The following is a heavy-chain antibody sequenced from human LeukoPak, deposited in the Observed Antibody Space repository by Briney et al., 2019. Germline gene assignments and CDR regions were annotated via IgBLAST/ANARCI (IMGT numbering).Heavy chain of an antibody. D-gene: IGHD2-21*01. CDR1: GGSISSYY. Sequence: SETLSLTCTVSGGSISSYYWSWIRQPPGKGLEWIGYTYYSGSTNYNPSLKSRVTISVDTSKNQFSLKLSSVTAADTAVYYCARSIKLGFGPWGQGTLVTVSS. CDR3: ARSIKLGFGP. CDR2: TYYSGST. J-gene: IGHJ5*02. V-gene: IGHV4-59*01.